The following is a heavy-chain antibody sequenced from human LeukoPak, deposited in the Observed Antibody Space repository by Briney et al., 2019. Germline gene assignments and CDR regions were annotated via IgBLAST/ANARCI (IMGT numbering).Heavy chain of an antibody. V-gene: IGHV4-61*02. J-gene: IGHJ6*03. CDR1: GGSVSSGCYY. D-gene: IGHD3-22*01. CDR2: LYSRGNT. CDR3: AREDPYDSNDYYYYYMEV. Sequence: SETLSLTCTVSGGSVSSGCYYWSWIRQPAGKGMEWIGRLYSRGNTNYNPSLKSRVTISVDTSKNQLSLKLSSVTAANTAVYYCAREDPYDSNDYYYYYMEVWGKGTTVAVSS.